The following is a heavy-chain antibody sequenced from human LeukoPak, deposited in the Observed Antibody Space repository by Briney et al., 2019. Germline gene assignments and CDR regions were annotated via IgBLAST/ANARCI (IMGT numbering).Heavy chain of an antibody. CDR1: GFTFSSYA. D-gene: IGHD3-10*01. CDR2: TSNSGGST. CDR3: AKRASGSGTSLYYFDY. V-gene: IGHV3-23*01. J-gene: IGHJ4*02. Sequence: GGSLRLSCAASGFTFSSYAMSWVRQVPGKGLEWVSVTSNSGGSTFYADSVKGRFTISRDNSKNTLYLQMNSLRAEDTAVYYCAKRASGSGTSLYYFDYWGQGTLVTVSS.